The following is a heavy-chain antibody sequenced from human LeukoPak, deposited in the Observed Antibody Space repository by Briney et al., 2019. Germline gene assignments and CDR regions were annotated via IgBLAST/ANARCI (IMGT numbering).Heavy chain of an antibody. V-gene: IGHV1-69*05. CDR2: IIPIFGTA. Sequence: ASVNVSCKSSGGTFSSYAISWVRQAPGQRLEWMGGIIPIFGTANYAQKFQGRVTITTDESTSTAYMELSSLRSEDTAVYYCARGIYDSYFDYWGQGTLVTVSS. D-gene: IGHD3-22*01. J-gene: IGHJ4*02. CDR1: GGTFSSYA. CDR3: ARGIYDSYFDY.